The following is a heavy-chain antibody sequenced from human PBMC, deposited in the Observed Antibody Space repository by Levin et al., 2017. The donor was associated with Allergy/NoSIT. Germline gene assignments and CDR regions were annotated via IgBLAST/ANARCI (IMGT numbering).Heavy chain of an antibody. CDR2: INPNSGDT. CDR3: AKENNIVAAPDP. Sequence: ASVKVSCKAYGYTFTGSYLHWVRQAPGQGLEWMGWINPNSGDTKYAQKFQDRVTLTRDTAINTAYMELSRLRSDDTAFYFCAKENNIVAAPDPWGQGTLVTVSS. CDR1: GYTFTGSY. J-gene: IGHJ5*02. V-gene: IGHV1-2*02. D-gene: IGHD5-12*01.